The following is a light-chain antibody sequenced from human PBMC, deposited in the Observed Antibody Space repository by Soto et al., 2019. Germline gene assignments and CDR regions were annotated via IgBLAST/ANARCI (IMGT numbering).Light chain of an antibody. CDR3: QQYYSYPRT. Sequence: AIRMTQSPSSFSASTGDRATITCRASQGISSYLAWYQQKPGKAPKLLIYAASTLQSGVPSRFSGSGSGTDFTLTISCLQSEDFATYYCQQYYSYPRTFGQGTKLEIK. J-gene: IGKJ2*01. V-gene: IGKV1-8*01. CDR1: QGISSY. CDR2: AAS.